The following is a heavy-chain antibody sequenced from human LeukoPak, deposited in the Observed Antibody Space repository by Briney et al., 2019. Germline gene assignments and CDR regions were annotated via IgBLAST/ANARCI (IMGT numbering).Heavy chain of an antibody. Sequence: PSETLSLTCTVSGGSISSYYWSWIRQPPGKGLEWIGYIYYSGSTNYNPSLKSRVTISVDTSKNQFSLKLSSVTAADTAAYYCARDGSGSYLSRWFDPWGQGTLVTVSS. V-gene: IGHV4-59*12. CDR2: IYYSGST. J-gene: IGHJ5*02. D-gene: IGHD1-26*01. CDR3: ARDGSGSYLSRWFDP. CDR1: GGSISSYY.